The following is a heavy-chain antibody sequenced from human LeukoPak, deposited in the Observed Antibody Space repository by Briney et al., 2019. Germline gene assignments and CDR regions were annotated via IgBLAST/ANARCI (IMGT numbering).Heavy chain of an antibody. CDR1: GFTVGSNY. CDR2: VYSGGST. V-gene: IGHV3-53*01. J-gene: IGHJ4*02. Sequence: PGGSLRLSCAASGFTVGSNYMTWVRQAPGKGLEWVSVVYSGGSTYYADSVKGRFTISRDNSKNTVYFQMNSLRAEDTAVYYCAGGIAARVDYWGQGTLVTVSS. D-gene: IGHD6-6*01. CDR3: AGGIAARVDY.